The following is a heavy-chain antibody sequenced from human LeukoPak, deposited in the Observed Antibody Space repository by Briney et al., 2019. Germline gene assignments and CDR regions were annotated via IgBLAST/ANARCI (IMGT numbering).Heavy chain of an antibody. V-gene: IGHV1-18*01. Sequence: AASVKVSCKASGYTFTDYGISWVRQAPGQGLEWMGWISAYNGRTNYAQKLQGRVTMTTDTSTSTAYMELRSLRSDDTAVYYCAREMRYSGCDYWGQGTLVTVSS. D-gene: IGHD5-12*01. J-gene: IGHJ4*02. CDR3: AREMRYSGCDY. CDR1: GYTFTDYG. CDR2: ISAYNGRT.